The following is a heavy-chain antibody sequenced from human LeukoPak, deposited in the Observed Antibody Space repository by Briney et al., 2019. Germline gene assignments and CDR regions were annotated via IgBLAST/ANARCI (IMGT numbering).Heavy chain of an antibody. CDR3: ARDQRATRGYYYYGMDV. CDR2: IIPIFGTA. Sequence: GASVKVSCKASGGTFSGYAISWVRQAPGQGLEWMGGIIPIFGTANYAQKFQGRVTITADESTSTAYMELSSLRSEDTAVYYCARDQRATRGYYYYGMDVWGQGTTVTVSS. D-gene: IGHD5-12*01. CDR1: GGTFSGYA. J-gene: IGHJ6*02. V-gene: IGHV1-69*13.